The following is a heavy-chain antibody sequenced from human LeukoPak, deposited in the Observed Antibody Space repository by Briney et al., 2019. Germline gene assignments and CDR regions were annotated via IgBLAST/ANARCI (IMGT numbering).Heavy chain of an antibody. Sequence: KPSETLSLTCTVSGGSIGSNYWSWIRQSPGKGLDWIGYIHNSGATSYNPSLKSRVTISVDSSKNQFSLKLGSVTASDTAVYYCASQRNDVGGFYIDYWGQGTLVTISS. CDR1: GGSIGSNY. J-gene: IGHJ4*02. CDR2: IHNSGAT. CDR3: ASQRNDVGGFYIDY. D-gene: IGHD4-23*01. V-gene: IGHV4-59*12.